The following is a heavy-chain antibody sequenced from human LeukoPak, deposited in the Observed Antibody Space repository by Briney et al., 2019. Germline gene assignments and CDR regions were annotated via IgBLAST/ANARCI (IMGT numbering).Heavy chain of an antibody. J-gene: IGHJ4*02. D-gene: IGHD3-22*01. CDR1: GYTFTGYF. Sequence: ASVRVSCKASGYTFTGYFIHWVRQAPGQGLEWMGWINPDSGGTNYAQKFQGRVTMTRDTSISTAYMELSRLRSDDSAIYYCARGRGSWYDSSGSPYIRFDYWGQGTLVTVSS. CDR2: INPDSGGT. V-gene: IGHV1-2*02. CDR3: ARGRGSWYDSSGSPYIRFDY.